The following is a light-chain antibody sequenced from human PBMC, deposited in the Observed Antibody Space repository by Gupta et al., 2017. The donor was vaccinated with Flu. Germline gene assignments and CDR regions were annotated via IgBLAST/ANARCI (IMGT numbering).Light chain of an antibody. CDR1: NVGRER. Sequence: SSILTQAPSVSVAPGQTARITCDGNNVGRERVHWYQQKTGQAPVVVVYDDRDRPSGISERCLGYTAGNKATPQTIGVEVGEEADDYCNLWDTTTDHLVFGTGTKLSVL. J-gene: IGLJ1*01. CDR2: DDR. CDR3: NLWDTTTDHLV. V-gene: IGLV3-21*02.